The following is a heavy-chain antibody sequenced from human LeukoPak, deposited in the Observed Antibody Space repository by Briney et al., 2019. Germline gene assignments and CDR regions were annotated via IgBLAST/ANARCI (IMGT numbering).Heavy chain of an antibody. CDR1: GGSFSGYY. Sequence: SETLSLTCAVYGGSFSGYYWSWIRQLPGKGLEWIGEINHSGSTNYNPSLKSRVTISVDTSKNQFSLKLSSVTAADTAVYYCARGGGITIVVVTAIRPLDYWGQGTLVTVSS. CDR2: INHSGST. J-gene: IGHJ4*02. D-gene: IGHD2-21*02. V-gene: IGHV4-34*01. CDR3: ARGGGITIVVVTAIRPLDY.